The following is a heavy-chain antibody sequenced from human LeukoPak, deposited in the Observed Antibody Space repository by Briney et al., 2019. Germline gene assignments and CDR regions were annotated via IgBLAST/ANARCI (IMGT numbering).Heavy chain of an antibody. Sequence: GGSLRLSCAASGFTFSSYAMSWVRQAPGKGLEWVSVISGSGGSTYYADSVKGRFTISRDNSKNTLYLQMNSLRAEDTAIYYCAKSRTYDGSDYWGQGTLVTVSS. CDR1: GFTFSSYA. J-gene: IGHJ4*02. CDR3: AKSRTYDGSDY. D-gene: IGHD3-22*01. CDR2: ISGSGGST. V-gene: IGHV3-23*01.